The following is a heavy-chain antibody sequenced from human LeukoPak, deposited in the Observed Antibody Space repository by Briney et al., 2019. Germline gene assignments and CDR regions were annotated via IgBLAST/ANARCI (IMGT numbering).Heavy chain of an antibody. CDR1: GGSISSGTYY. J-gene: IGHJ4*02. CDR3: ASDTGC. V-gene: IGHV4-61*02. D-gene: IGHD4-11*01. CDR2: IYTSGST. Sequence: SQTLSLTCTVSGGSISSGTYYWNWIRQPAGKGLEWIGLIYTSGSTNYNPSLKSRVTISVDTSKNQFSLRLSSVTAADTAVYYCASDTGCWGQGTLVTVSS.